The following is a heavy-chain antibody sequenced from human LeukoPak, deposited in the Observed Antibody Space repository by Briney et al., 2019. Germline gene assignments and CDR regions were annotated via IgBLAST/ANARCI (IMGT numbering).Heavy chain of an antibody. J-gene: IGHJ4*02. D-gene: IGHD3-3*01. CDR1: GFTFSSYA. Sequence: GGSLRLSCAASGFTFSSYAMSWVRQAPGKGLEWVSAISGSDGRTYYADSVKGRFTISRDNSKNTLYLQMNGLRAEDTAVYSCAKSRVEGSFYYFDCWGQGTLVTVSS. CDR2: ISGSDGRT. V-gene: IGHV3-23*01. CDR3: AKSRVEGSFYYFDC.